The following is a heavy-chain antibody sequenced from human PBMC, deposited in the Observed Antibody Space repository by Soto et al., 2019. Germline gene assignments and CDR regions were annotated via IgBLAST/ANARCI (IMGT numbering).Heavy chain of an antibody. CDR3: ARHGQYQLQNHYYYYYGMDV. Sequence: GESLKISCKGSGYSFTSYWISWVRQMPGKGLEWMGRIDPSDSYTNYSPSFQGHVTISADKSISTAYLQWSSLKASDTAMYYCARHGQYQLQNHYYYYYGMDVWGQGTTVTVSS. CDR2: IDPSDSYT. D-gene: IGHD2-2*01. CDR1: GYSFTSYW. V-gene: IGHV5-10-1*01. J-gene: IGHJ6*02.